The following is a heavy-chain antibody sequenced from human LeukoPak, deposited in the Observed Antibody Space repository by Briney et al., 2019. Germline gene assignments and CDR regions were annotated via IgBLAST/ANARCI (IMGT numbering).Heavy chain of an antibody. CDR2: INWNGGST. CDR3: ARDSVGYDSSGTRRRLYYFDY. Sequence: GGPLRLSCAASGFTFDDYGMSWVRQAPGKGLEWVSGINWNGGSTGYADSVKGRFTISRDNAKNSLYLQMNSLRAEDTALYYCARDSVGYDSSGTRRRLYYFDYWGQGTLVTASS. CDR1: GFTFDDYG. D-gene: IGHD3-22*01. V-gene: IGHV3-20*04. J-gene: IGHJ4*02.